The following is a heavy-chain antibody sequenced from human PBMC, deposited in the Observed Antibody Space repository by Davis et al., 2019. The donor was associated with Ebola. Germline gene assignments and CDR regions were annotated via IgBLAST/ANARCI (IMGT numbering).Heavy chain of an antibody. CDR3: ARGNYGDYIVLYYYNVDV. CDR2: MHYSGNT. CDR1: GASISSDNYS. Sequence: SETLSLTCTVSGASISSDNYSWTWLRQHSGTGLEWIGYMHYSGNTNYNPSLKSRVTMSVDTSKNQFSLKLSSVTAADTAVYYCARGNYGDYIVLYYYNVDVWGQGTTVTVSS. V-gene: IGHV4-61*01. J-gene: IGHJ6*02. D-gene: IGHD4-17*01.